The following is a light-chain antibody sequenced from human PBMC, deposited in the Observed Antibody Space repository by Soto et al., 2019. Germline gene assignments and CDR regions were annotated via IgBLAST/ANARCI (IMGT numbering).Light chain of an antibody. J-gene: IGLJ1*01. CDR1: SSDVGGHNY. V-gene: IGLV2-8*01. Sequence: QSVLTQPPSASGSPGQSVTISCTGTSSDVGGHNYVSWYQQHPGKAPKLMIYEVSKRPSGVPDRFSGSKSGNTASLTVSGLQAEDEADYYCSSYAGNKNVFGTGTKLTVL. CDR2: EVS. CDR3: SSYAGNKNV.